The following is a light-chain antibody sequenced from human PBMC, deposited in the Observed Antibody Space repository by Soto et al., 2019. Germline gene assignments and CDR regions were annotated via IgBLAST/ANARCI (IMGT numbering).Light chain of an antibody. V-gene: IGLV1-44*01. CDR3: AAWDDSLNGPV. J-gene: IGLJ1*01. CDR1: SSNIGSNT. Sequence: QSVLTQPPSASGTPGQRVTISCSGSSSNIGSNTVNWYQQIPGTAPKLLIYSNIQRPSGVPDRFSGSKSGTSASLAISGLQSVDEADYYCAAWDDSLNGPVFGTGTKLTVL. CDR2: SNI.